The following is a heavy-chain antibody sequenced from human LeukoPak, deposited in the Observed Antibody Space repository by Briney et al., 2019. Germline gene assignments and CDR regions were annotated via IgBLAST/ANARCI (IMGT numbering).Heavy chain of an antibody. J-gene: IGHJ4*02. CDR1: GYTFTSYY. CDR3: ARDLDDSSGYYPYYFDY. D-gene: IGHD3-22*01. Sequence: ASVKVSCKASGYTFTSYYMHWVRQAPGQGLEWMGIINSSGGSTSYAQKFQGRVTMTRDTSTSTVYVELSSLRSEDTAVYYRARDLDDSSGYYPYYFDYWGQGTLVTVSS. V-gene: IGHV1-46*01. CDR2: INSSGGST.